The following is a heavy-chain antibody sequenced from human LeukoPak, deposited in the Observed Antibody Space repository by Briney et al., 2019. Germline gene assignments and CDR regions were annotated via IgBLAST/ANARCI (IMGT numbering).Heavy chain of an antibody. CDR2: ISYDGSNK. D-gene: IGHD3-10*01. Sequence: GGSLRLSCAASGFTFSSYAMHWVRQAPGKGLEWVAVISYDGSNKYYADSVKGRFTISRDNSKNTLYLQMNSLRAEDTAVYYCASPLFLLTMVRGVKRDLLPGPGYWGQGTLVTVSS. V-gene: IGHV3-30-3*01. J-gene: IGHJ4*02. CDR1: GFTFSSYA. CDR3: ASPLFLLTMVRGVKRDLLPGPGY.